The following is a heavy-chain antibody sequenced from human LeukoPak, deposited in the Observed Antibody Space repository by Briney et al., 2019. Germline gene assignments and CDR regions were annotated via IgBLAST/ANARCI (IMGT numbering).Heavy chain of an antibody. CDR3: ARDGSGYANFDY. D-gene: IGHD5-12*01. CDR2: ISGNSAYI. Sequence: GGSLRLSCAASGFTFSNYAMSWVRQAPGKGLEWVSDISGNSAYIYYADSVKGRFTISRDNAKNSLYLQMNSLRAEDTAVYYCARDGSGYANFDYWGQGTLVTVSS. V-gene: IGHV3-21*01. J-gene: IGHJ4*02. CDR1: GFTFSNYA.